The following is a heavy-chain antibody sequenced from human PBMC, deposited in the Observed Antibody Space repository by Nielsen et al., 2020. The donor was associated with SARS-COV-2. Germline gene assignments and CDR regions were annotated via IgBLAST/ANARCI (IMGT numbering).Heavy chain of an antibody. Sequence: GESLKISCAASGFTFSSYSMNWVRQAPGKGLEWVSSISSSSYIYYADSVKGRFTISRDNAKNSLYLQMNSLRAEDTAVYYCARDYHGGGFDYWGQGTLVTVSS. CDR2: ISSSSYI. CDR1: GFTFSSYS. CDR3: ARDYHGGGFDY. J-gene: IGHJ4*02. D-gene: IGHD4-23*01. V-gene: IGHV3-21*01.